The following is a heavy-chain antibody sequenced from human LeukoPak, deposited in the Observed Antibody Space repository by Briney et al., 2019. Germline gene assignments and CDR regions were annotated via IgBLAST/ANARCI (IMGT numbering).Heavy chain of an antibody. CDR1: GYTLTELS. J-gene: IGHJ4*02. CDR2: FDPEDGET. CDR3: ARGGLLWFGELLTYDY. Sequence: GASVKVSCKVSGYTLTELSMHWVRQAPGKGLEWMGGFDPEDGETIYAQKFQGRVTMTEDTSTDTAYMELSSLRSEDTAVYYCARGGLLWFGELLTYDYWGQGTLVTVSS. D-gene: IGHD3-10*01. V-gene: IGHV1-24*01.